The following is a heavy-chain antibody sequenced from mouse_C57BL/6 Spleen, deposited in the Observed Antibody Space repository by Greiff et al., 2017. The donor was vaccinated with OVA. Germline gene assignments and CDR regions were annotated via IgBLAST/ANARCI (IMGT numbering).Heavy chain of an antibody. CDR3: ARYGSSLRGYFDV. Sequence: EVMLVESGGGLVKPGGSLKLSCAASGFTFSSYTMSWVRQTPEKRLEWVATISGGGGNTYYPDSVKGRFTISRDNAKNTLYLQMSSLRSEDTALYYCARYGSSLRGYFDVWGTGTTVTVSS. CDR2: ISGGGGNT. J-gene: IGHJ1*03. D-gene: IGHD1-1*01. CDR1: GFTFSSYT. V-gene: IGHV5-9*01.